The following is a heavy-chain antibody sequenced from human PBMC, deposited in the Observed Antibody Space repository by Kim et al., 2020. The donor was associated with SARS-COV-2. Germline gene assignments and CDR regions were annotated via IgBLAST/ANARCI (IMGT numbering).Heavy chain of an antibody. CDR1: GFTFSSYE. J-gene: IGHJ3*02. V-gene: IGHV3-48*03. CDR2: ISSSGSTI. D-gene: IGHD3-22*01. CDR3: AREWRGFYDSSYANAFDI. Sequence: GGSLRLFCAASGFTFSSYEMNWVRQAPGKGLEWVSYISSSGSTIYYADSVKGRFTISRDNAKNSLYLQMNSLRAEDTAVYYCAREWRGFYDSSYANAFDIWGQGTMVTVSS.